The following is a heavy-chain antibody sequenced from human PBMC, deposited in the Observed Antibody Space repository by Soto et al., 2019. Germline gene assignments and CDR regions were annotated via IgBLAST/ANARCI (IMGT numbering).Heavy chain of an antibody. CDR3: ARLNVTPDAFDI. CDR1: GYTFTGYY. J-gene: IGHJ3*02. Sequence: GGSVKVSCKASGYTFTGYYMHWVRQAPGQGLEWMGWINPNSGGTNYAQKFQGRVTMTRDNSKNTLYLQMNSLRAEDTAVYYCARLNVTPDAFDIWGQGTMVTVSS. V-gene: IGHV1-2*02. D-gene: IGHD4-4*01. CDR2: INPNSGGT.